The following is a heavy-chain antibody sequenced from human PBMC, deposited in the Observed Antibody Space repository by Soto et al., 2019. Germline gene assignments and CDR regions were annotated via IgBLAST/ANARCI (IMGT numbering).Heavy chain of an antibody. CDR2: IYHSGSI. D-gene: IGHD3-16*01. CDR3: GRALRGFSAFDI. J-gene: IGHJ3*02. Sequence: SETLSLTCTVSSGSISSTNLWSWVRQPPGKGLEWIGEIYHSGSINYNPSLNSRVTISVDKSKNHFSLTLSSVTAADTAVYYCGRALRGFSAFDIWGQGTLVTVSS. V-gene: IGHV4-4*02. CDR1: SGSISSTNL.